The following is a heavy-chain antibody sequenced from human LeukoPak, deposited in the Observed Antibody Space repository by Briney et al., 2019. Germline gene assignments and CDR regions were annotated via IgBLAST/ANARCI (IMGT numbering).Heavy chain of an antibody. CDR3: ARDFVVGSGGYAGGWYNSFDP. V-gene: IGHV6-1*01. J-gene: IGHJ5*02. CDR1: RHSVSSNSAA. Sequence: SQTLSLTCAISRHSVSSNSAAWNWIRQSPSRGLERLRRTYYRSKVYNDYSGSVKSRITINPDTSKNQFSLHLNSVTPEDTAVYYCARDFVVGSGGYAGGWYNSFDPWGQGSLVTVSS. CDR2: TYYRSKVYN. D-gene: IGHD6-19*01.